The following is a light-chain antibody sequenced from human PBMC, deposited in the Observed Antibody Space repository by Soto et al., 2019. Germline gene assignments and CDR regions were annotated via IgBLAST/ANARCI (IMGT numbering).Light chain of an antibody. J-gene: IGKJ2*01. CDR1: QSVSSNH. Sequence: EIVLTQSPGSLSLSPRERATLSCRASQSVSSNHLAWYQQKPGQAPRLLIYGASRRATGIPDRFSGSGSGTEFTLTISRLEPEDFAVYYCQQYGSSTYTFGQGTTVEIK. CDR2: GAS. V-gene: IGKV3-20*01. CDR3: QQYGSSTYT.